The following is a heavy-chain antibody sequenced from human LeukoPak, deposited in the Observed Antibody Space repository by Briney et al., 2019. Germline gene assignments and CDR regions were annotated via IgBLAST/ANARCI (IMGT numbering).Heavy chain of an antibody. V-gene: IGHV4-4*07. CDR2: IYASGST. CDR1: GGSISRYY. CDR3: ARVADIGGWYQGYFDY. Sequence: SETLSLTCTVSGGSISRYYWSWIRQPAGKGLEWIGRIYASGSTNYNPSLKSRVTMSVDTSKNQFSLKLSSVTAADTAVYYCARVADIGGWYQGYFDYWGQGTLVTVSS. D-gene: IGHD6-19*01. J-gene: IGHJ4*02.